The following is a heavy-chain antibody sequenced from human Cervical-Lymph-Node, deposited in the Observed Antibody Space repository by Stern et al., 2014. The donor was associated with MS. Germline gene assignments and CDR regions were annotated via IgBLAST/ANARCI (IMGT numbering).Heavy chain of an antibody. D-gene: IGHD3-10*01. V-gene: IGHV1-24*01. Sequence: QVQLMQSGAEVKKPGASVKVSCKVSGYTLTELSMHWVRQAPGQGLEWMGGFDPDAGEPIYAQKFQGRVTMTEDTSTDTAYMELSSLRSEDTAVYYCATKELYGSGSLDYWGQGTLVTVSS. CDR3: ATKELYGSGSLDY. CDR1: GYTLTELS. J-gene: IGHJ4*02. CDR2: FDPDAGEP.